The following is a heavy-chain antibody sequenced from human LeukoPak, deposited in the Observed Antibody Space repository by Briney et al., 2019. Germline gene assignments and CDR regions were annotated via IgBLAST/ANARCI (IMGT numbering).Heavy chain of an antibody. CDR2: IYHSGTT. J-gene: IGHJ4*02. Sequence: SETLSLTCTVSGGSFSSSAYYWVRLRQPPGNGLEWFGNIYHSGTTYYNPSPKSRVIISVDTSKNPFSLNLSLVPAADTAFYYCASGGRKRPLWGVIVDSLYGWGQGTLVTVSS. CDR1: GGSFSSSAYY. CDR3: ASGGRKRPLWGVIVDSLYG. D-gene: IGHD3-16*02. V-gene: IGHV4-39*01.